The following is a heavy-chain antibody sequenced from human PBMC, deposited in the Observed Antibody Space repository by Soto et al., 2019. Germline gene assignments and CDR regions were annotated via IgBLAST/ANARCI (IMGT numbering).Heavy chain of an antibody. J-gene: IGHJ6*02. CDR2: ISGSGGST. CDR3: GYDFWSGYYSVGQTSGMDV. D-gene: IGHD3-3*01. V-gene: IGHV3-23*01. Sequence: KGLEWVSAISGSGGSTYYADSVKGRFTISRDNSKNTLYLQMNSLKTDDTAVYYCGYDFWSGYYSVGQTSGMDVWGQGTTVTVSS.